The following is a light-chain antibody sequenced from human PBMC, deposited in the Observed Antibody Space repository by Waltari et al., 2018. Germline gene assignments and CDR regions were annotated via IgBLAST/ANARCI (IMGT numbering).Light chain of an antibody. CDR1: KSVSRY. CDR3: QKYGTLPAT. V-gene: IGKV3-20*01. J-gene: IGKJ1*01. Sequence: SCRASKSVSRYLAWYQQKPGQAPRLLIYDASIRASGIPDRFSGSGSGTDFSLTISRLEPEDFAVYYCQKYGTLPATFGQGTKVQMK. CDR2: DAS.